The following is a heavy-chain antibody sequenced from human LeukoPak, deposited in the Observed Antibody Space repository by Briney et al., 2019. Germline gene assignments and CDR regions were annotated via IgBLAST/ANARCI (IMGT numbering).Heavy chain of an antibody. V-gene: IGHV3-74*01. D-gene: IGHD4/OR15-4a*01. CDR1: GFTFSSSW. Sequence: GGSLRLSCAASGFTFSSSWMHWVRQAPGKGLVWVSRINSDGSRISYADSVKGRFTISRDNAKNTLYFQVNSLRAEDTAVYYCAREGAHDAFDIWGQGTMVTVSS. CDR3: AREGAHDAFDI. CDR2: INSDGSRI. J-gene: IGHJ3*02.